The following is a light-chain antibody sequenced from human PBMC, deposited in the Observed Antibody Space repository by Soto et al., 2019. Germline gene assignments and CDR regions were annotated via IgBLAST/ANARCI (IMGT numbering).Light chain of an antibody. CDR2: GAS. CDR1: QSVSTN. J-gene: IGKJ3*01. Sequence: EIVMTQAPATLSLSPGERATLSCRASQSVSTNLAWYQQKPGQAPRLLIYGASTRVTGIPARFSGSGSGTEFTLTISSLQSEDFGIYYCQEYNKWPPLTFGPGIKVDIK. V-gene: IGKV3-15*01. CDR3: QEYNKWPPLT.